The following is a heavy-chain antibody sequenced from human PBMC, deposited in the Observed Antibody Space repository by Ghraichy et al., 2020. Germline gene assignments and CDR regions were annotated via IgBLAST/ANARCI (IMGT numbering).Heavy chain of an antibody. CDR3: ARDGVADNNWHTALDY. V-gene: IGHV1-18*01. J-gene: IGHJ4*02. Sequence: ASVKVSCRASGYSFTSHGISWVRQAPGQGLEWMGWTSPYNGNTNYAQKFQGRVMMTTDTSTNTAYMELRSLGSDDTAVYYCARDGVADNNWHTALDYWAQGALVTVSS. CDR1: GYSFTSHG. CDR2: TSPYNGNT. D-gene: IGHD3-3*01.